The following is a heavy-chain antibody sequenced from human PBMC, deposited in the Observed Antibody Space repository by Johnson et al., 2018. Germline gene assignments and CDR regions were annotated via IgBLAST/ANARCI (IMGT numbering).Heavy chain of an antibody. J-gene: IGHJ6*02. D-gene: IGHD2-2*01. CDR1: GFTFSSYG. V-gene: IGHV3-33*01. Sequence: QVQLVQSGGGVVQPGRSLRLSCAASGFTFSSYGMHWVRQAPGKGLEWVAVIWYDGSNKYYADSVKGRFTISRDNSKNTLYLQMNSLRAEDTALYYCARDPACSSTCCLGMDVWGQGTTVTVSS. CDR2: IWYDGSNK. CDR3: ARDPACSSTCCLGMDV.